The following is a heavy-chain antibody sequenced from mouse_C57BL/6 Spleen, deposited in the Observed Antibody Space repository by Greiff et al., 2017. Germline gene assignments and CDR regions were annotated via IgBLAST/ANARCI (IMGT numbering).Heavy chain of an antibody. CDR3: TRERTTVVATDCDY. CDR1: GYTFTDYE. Sequence: QVQLKESGAELVRPGASVTLSCKASGYTFTDYEMHWVKQTPVHGLEWIGAIDPETGGTAYNQKFKGKAILTADKSSSTAYMELRSLTSEDSAVYYCTRERTTVVATDCDYWGQGTTLTVSS. CDR2: IDPETGGT. J-gene: IGHJ2*01. V-gene: IGHV1-15*01. D-gene: IGHD1-1*01.